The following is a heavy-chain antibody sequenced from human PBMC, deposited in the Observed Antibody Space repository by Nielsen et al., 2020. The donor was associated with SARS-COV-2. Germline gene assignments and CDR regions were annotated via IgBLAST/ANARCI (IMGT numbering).Heavy chain of an antibody. Sequence: PGKGLEWIGEINHSGSTNYNPSLKSRVTISVDTSKNQFSLKLSSVTAADTAVYYRATGQVAYYDYVWGSYPTPYYFDYWGQGTLVTVS. J-gene: IGHJ4*02. D-gene: IGHD3-16*02. CDR3: ATGQVAYYDYVWGSYPTPYYFDY. CDR2: INHSGST. V-gene: IGHV4-34*01.